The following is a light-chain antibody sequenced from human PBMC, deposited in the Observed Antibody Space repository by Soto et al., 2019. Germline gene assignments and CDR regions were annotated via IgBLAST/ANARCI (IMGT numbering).Light chain of an antibody. Sequence: EIVLTQSPGTLSLSPGERATLSCRASQSISSNYLAWYQQKPGQAPRLLIYGASSRAIGIPDRFSGSGSGTDFTLTISRLEPEDFAVYYCQQYGSSPQYTFGQGTKLEIK. CDR3: QQYGSSPQYT. CDR1: QSISSNY. CDR2: GAS. V-gene: IGKV3-20*01. J-gene: IGKJ2*01.